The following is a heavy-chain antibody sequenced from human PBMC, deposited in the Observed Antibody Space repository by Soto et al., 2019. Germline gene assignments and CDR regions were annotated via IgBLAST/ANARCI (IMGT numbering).Heavy chain of an antibody. CDR3: ARIGQGSLYDRNGYFSLVHGMDV. Sequence: PGESLKISCKGSGYSFTSYWIAWVRQMPAKGLEWMGIIYPGDSNTKYSPSFQGQVTFSADKSISTAFLQWSTLKASDTAIYYCARIGQGSLYDRNGYFSLVHGMDVWGQGTTVTVSS. D-gene: IGHD3-22*01. J-gene: IGHJ6*02. V-gene: IGHV5-51*01. CDR1: GYSFTSYW. CDR2: IYPGDSNT.